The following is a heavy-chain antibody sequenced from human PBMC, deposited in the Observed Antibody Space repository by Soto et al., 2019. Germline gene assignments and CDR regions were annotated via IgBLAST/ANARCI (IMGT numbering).Heavy chain of an antibody. CDR3: TTDRSKIVVVYDAFDI. D-gene: IGHD3-22*01. J-gene: IGHJ3*02. CDR2: IKSKTDGGTT. CDR1: GFTFSNAW. Sequence: GGSLRLSCAASGFTFSNAWMSWVRQAPGKGLEWVGRIKSKTDGGTTDYAAPVKGRFTISRDDSKNTLYLQMNSLKTEDTAVYYCTTDRSKIVVVYDAFDIWGQGTMVTVSS. V-gene: IGHV3-15*01.